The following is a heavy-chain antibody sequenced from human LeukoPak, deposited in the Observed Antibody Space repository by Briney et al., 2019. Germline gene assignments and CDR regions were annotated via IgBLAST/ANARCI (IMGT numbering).Heavy chain of an antibody. D-gene: IGHD3-3*01. V-gene: IGHV1-2*02. Sequence: ASVKVSCKASGYTFTGYYMHWVRQAPGQGLEWMGWINPNSGGTNYAQKFQGRVTMTRDTSISTAYMELSRLRSDDTAVYYCARGSELVGVVVRSYYYYGMDVWGQGTTVTVSS. J-gene: IGHJ6*02. CDR2: INPNSGGT. CDR3: ARGSELVGVVVRSYYYYGMDV. CDR1: GYTFTGYY.